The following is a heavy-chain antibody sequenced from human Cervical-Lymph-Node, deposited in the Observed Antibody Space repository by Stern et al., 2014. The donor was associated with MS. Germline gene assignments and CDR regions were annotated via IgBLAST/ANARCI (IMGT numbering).Heavy chain of an antibody. D-gene: IGHD1-1*01. Sequence: QVQLVQSGGGVVQPGTSLRLSCAVSGFTFSNYGMHWVRQAPGKGLEWVAVISYYADVKSYAYSVKGRFSISRDTPKNSMYLQLNSLKVEDTAVYVCAKKSVGTTGTTTAFDYWGQGTLVTVSS. CDR2: ISYYADVK. CDR1: GFTFSNYG. CDR3: AKKSVGTTGTTTAFDY. V-gene: IGHV3-30*18. J-gene: IGHJ4*02.